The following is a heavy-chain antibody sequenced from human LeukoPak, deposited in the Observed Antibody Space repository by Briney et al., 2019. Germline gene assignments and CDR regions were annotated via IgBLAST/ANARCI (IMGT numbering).Heavy chain of an antibody. Sequence: ASVKVSCKASVYTFTGYYMHGVRQAPGQGREWRGGINPNSGGTNYAQKFQGRVTTTGDTSISTAYMELSRMSADDSAVYYCARDADSGGSCSDPWGKGTPVTVSS. D-gene: IGHD2-15*01. CDR3: ARDADSGGSCSDP. CDR2: INPNSGGT. CDR1: VYTFTGYY. V-gene: IGHV1-2*02. J-gene: IGHJ5*02.